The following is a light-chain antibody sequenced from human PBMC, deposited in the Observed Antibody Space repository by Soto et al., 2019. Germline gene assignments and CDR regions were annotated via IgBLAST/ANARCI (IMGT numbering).Light chain of an antibody. V-gene: IGKV3-20*01. Sequence: EMVLRQSRGTLSVCPGERATLSCRASQSVSSYLAWYQQKPGQAPRLLIYGASNRATGIPDRFSGSGSGTDFTLTISRLEPEDFAVYYCQQFGDSRLTFGGGTKVDIK. J-gene: IGKJ4*01. CDR3: QQFGDSRLT. CDR1: QSVSSY. CDR2: GAS.